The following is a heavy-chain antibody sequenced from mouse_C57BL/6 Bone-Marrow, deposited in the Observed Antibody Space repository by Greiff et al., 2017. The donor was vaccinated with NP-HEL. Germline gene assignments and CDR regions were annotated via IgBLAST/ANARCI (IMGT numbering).Heavy chain of an antibody. J-gene: IGHJ3*01. D-gene: IGHD2-10*01. CDR2: INYDGSST. Sequence: EVKLVESEGGLVQPGSSMKLSCTASGFTFSDYYMAWVRQVPEKGLEWVANINYDGSSTYYLDSLKSRFIISRDNAKNILYLQMSSLKSEDTATYYCAREGAYYGNSAWCAYWGQGTLVTVSA. CDR3: AREGAYYGNSAWCAY. V-gene: IGHV5-16*01. CDR1: GFTFSDYY.